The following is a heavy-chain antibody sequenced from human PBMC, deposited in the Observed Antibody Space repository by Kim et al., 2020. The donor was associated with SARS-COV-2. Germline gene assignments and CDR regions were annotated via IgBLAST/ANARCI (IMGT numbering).Heavy chain of an antibody. CDR2: VNHGGTT. CDR1: GGSFSDYY. V-gene: IGHV4-34*01. CDR3: ARYNSGFGKESSYYFDS. D-gene: IGHD3-10*01. J-gene: IGHJ4*01. Sequence: SETLSLTCAVYGGSFSDYYWSWIRQPPGKGLEWLGEVNHGGTTNYNPSLRSRLTISVDMSKNQFSLKVHSVTAADTAMYYCARYNSGFGKESSYYFDSWG.